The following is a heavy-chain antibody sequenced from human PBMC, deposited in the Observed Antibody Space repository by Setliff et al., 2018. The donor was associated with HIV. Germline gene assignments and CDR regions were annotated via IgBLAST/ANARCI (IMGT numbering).Heavy chain of an antibody. Sequence: SVKVSCKASGYTFTDYYLHWVRQGPGQGLEWMGGIIPMFGTRNYAQKFQGRVTITTDESTSTAYMELSSLRSEDTALYYCARGQSQGYAYSGSYGAFDIWGQGTMVTVSS. D-gene: IGHD1-26*01. CDR2: IIPMFGTR. J-gene: IGHJ3*02. CDR3: ARGQSQGYAYSGSYGAFDI. V-gene: IGHV1-69*05. CDR1: GYTFTDYY.